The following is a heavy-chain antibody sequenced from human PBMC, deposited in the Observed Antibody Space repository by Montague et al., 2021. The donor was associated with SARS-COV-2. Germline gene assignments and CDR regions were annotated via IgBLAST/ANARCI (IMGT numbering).Heavy chain of an antibody. Sequence: CAISGDSVWSKAAAWNWIRQSPAGGLEWLGRTNYRSKWTSDYATPVEGRISIDPDTSKNQFFLHLRSVTPEDTGVYYCVRDTGSAQAGFDAWGQGTLVTVSS. J-gene: IGHJ4*02. V-gene: IGHV6-1*01. CDR1: GDSVWSKAAA. CDR2: TNYRSKWTS. D-gene: IGHD4-17*01. CDR3: VRDTGSAQAGFDA.